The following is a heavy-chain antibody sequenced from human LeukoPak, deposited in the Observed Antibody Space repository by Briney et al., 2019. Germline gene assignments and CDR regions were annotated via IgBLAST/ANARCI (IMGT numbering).Heavy chain of an antibody. CDR2: IYDSGST. CDR1: GGSIRSSYYY. J-gene: IGHJ6*02. Sequence: PSETLSLTCTVSGGSIRSSYYYWGWIRQPPGKGLDGIGSIYDSGSTYYNPSLKSRVTISVDRSKNQFSLKLSSLTAAETAVYYCARFWGYYDSSGYRNIYSYYYGLDVWGQGTTVTVSS. V-gene: IGHV4-39*07. CDR3: ARFWGYYDSSGYRNIYSYYYGLDV. D-gene: IGHD3-22*01.